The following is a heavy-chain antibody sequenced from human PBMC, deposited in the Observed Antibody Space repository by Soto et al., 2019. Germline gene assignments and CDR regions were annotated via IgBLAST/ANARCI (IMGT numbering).Heavy chain of an antibody. CDR3: ASDFWSGYYTRDYYFDY. V-gene: IGHV1-2*02. J-gene: IGHJ4*02. D-gene: IGHD3-3*01. Sequence: ASMKVSCKVSGYTFTGYYMHWVRQAPGQGLEWMGWINPNTGGTNFAQKFQGRVTMTRDPSISAAYMELRSLRSDDTAVYYCASDFWSGYYTRDYYFDYWGQGTLVTVAS. CDR2: INPNTGGT. CDR1: GYTFTGYY.